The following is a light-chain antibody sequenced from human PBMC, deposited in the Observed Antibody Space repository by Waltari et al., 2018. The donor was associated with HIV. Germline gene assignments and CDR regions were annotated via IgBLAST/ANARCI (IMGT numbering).Light chain of an antibody. CDR1: QDIKHY. V-gene: IGKV1-33*01. J-gene: IGKJ2*01. Sequence: TITCQASQDIKHYLNWYQQKPGKAPNLLIYDASNLETGVPSRFSGSGSGTHFTLTVSSLRPEDTATYYCQQYDDLEYTFGQGTRLEMK. CDR2: DAS. CDR3: QQYDDLEYT.